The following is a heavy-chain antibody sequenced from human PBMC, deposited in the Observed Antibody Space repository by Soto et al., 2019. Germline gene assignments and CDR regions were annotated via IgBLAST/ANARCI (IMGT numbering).Heavy chain of an antibody. Sequence: GGSLRLSCAASGFTFASYAMSWVRQAPGKGLEWVSLISAPGVGSYYADSVKGRFTISRDNSKNTIYLQMDSLRADDTALYYCAKASRAGGNYGFYFENWGHGTLVTVSS. V-gene: IGHV3-23*01. CDR1: GFTFASYA. D-gene: IGHD4-17*01. J-gene: IGHJ4*01. CDR2: ISAPGVGS. CDR3: AKASRAGGNYGFYFEN.